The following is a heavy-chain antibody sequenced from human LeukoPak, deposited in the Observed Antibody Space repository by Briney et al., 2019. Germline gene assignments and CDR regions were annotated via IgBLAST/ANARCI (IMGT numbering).Heavy chain of an antibody. CDR3: ARLRVRRSMIAAAGTKGVFDY. Sequence: PSETLSLTCAVYGGSFSGYYWSWIRQPPGKGLEWIGEINHSGSTNYNPSLKSRVTISVDTSKNQFSLKLSSVTAADTAVYYRARLRVRRSMIAAAGTKGVFDYWGQGTLVTVSS. CDR1: GGSFSGYY. J-gene: IGHJ4*02. CDR2: INHSGST. D-gene: IGHD6-13*01. V-gene: IGHV4-34*01.